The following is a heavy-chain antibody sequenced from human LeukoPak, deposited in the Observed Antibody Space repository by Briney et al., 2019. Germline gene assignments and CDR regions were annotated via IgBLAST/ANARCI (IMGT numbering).Heavy chain of an antibody. Sequence: GGSLRLSCAASGFTFSRYGMHWVRQAPGKGLEWVAVIWYDGSNRQYVDSVKGRFTISRDNSKNTLYLQMNSLRADDTAVYYCARDFGFSPSSGYTFDYWGQGTLVTVSS. CDR1: GFTFSRYG. V-gene: IGHV3-33*01. J-gene: IGHJ4*02. D-gene: IGHD3-22*01. CDR3: ARDFGFSPSSGYTFDY. CDR2: IWYDGSNR.